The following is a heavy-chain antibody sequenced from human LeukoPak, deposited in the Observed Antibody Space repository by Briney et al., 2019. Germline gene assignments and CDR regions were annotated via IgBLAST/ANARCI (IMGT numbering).Heavy chain of an antibody. V-gene: IGHV4-34*01. CDR2: INHSGST. CDR3: ARTGMITFGGVIAKNDY. Sequence: PSETLSLTCAVYGGSFSGYYWSWIRQPPGKGLEWIGEINHSGSTNYNPSLKSRVTISVDTSKNQFSLKLSSVTAADTAVYYCARTGMITFGGVIAKNDYWGQGTLATVSS. J-gene: IGHJ4*02. D-gene: IGHD3-16*02. CDR1: GGSFSGYY.